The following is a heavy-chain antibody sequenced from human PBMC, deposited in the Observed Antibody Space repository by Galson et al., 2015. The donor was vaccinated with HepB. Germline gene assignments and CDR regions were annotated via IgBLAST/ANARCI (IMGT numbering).Heavy chain of an antibody. CDR3: ARYRYDSGTSTGYFDY. CDR2: INTNTGNP. V-gene: IGHV7-4-1*02. CDR1: GYTFTNYA. Sequence: SVKVSCKASGYTFTNYAINWVRQAPGQGLEWMGWINTNTGNPTYAQGFTGRFVLSVDTSVSTAYLEISSLEAEGTAVYYCARYRYDSGTSTGYFDYWGQGTLVTVSS. D-gene: IGHD1-26*01. J-gene: IGHJ4*02.